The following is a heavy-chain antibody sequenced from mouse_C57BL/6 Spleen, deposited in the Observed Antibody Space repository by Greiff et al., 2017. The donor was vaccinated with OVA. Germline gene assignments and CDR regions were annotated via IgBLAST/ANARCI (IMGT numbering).Heavy chain of an antibody. CDR3: ALTGPRYYFDY. CDR1: GFTFSDYG. Sequence: VQLKESGGGLVKPGGSLKLSCAASGFTFSDYGMHWVRQAPEKGLEWVAYISSGSSTIYYADTVKGRFTISRDNAKNTLFLQMTSLRSEDTAMYYCALTGPRYYFDYWGQGTTLTVSS. CDR2: ISSGSSTI. J-gene: IGHJ2*01. D-gene: IGHD4-1*01. V-gene: IGHV5-17*01.